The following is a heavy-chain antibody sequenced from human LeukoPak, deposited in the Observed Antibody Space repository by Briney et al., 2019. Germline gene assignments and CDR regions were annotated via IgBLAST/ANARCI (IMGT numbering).Heavy chain of an antibody. CDR3: ARLTSTHFDY. CDR1: GYTFTVYY. D-gene: IGHD3-16*01. V-gene: IGHV1-2*02. Sequence: ASVTVSFKASGYTFTVYYMHWVRQAPGQGLEWMGWINPNSGGTNYAQKFQGRVTMTRDTSISTAYMELSRLRSDDTAVYYCARLTSTHFDYWGQGTLVTVSS. CDR2: INPNSGGT. J-gene: IGHJ4*02.